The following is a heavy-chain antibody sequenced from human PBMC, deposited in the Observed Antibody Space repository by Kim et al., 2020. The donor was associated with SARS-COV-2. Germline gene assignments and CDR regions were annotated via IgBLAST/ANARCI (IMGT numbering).Heavy chain of an antibody. J-gene: IGHJ4*02. Sequence: GESLKISCKGSGYSFTSYWIGWVRQMPGKGLEWMGIIYPGDSDTRYSPSFQGQVTISADKSISTAYLQWSSLKASDTAMYYCARLPRRDGYKKYYFDYWGQGTLVTVSS. CDR3: ARLPRRDGYKKYYFDY. D-gene: IGHD5-12*01. CDR1: GYSFTSYW. CDR2: IYPGDSDT. V-gene: IGHV5-51*01.